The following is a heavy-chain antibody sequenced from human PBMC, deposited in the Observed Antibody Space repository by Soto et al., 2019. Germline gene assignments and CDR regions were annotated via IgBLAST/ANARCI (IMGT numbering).Heavy chain of an antibody. CDR1: GFTFSSYA. D-gene: IGHD2-2*01. CDR3: AKHPKGYCSSTSCDYYYYMDV. V-gene: IGHV3-23*01. Sequence: GGSLRLSCAASGFTFSSYAMSWVRQAPGKGLEWVSAISGSGGSTYYADSVKGRFTISRDNSKNTLYLQMNSLRAVDTAVYYCAKHPKGYCSSTSCDYYYYMDVWGKGTTVTVSS. CDR2: ISGSGGST. J-gene: IGHJ6*03.